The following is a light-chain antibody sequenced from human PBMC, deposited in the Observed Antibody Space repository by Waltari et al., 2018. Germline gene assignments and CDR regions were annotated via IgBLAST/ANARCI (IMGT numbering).Light chain of an antibody. CDR1: QSVTSN. J-gene: IGKJ1*01. CDR3: QQYNNWPWT. CDR2: DAS. V-gene: IGKV3-15*01. Sequence: EIVMTQSPATLSVSAGERATLSCRASQSVTSNLAWYQQKLGQAPRLLIYDASTRATGVPARFSGSGSGTEFTLTISNLQSEDFALYYCQQYNNWPWTFGQGTKVEIK.